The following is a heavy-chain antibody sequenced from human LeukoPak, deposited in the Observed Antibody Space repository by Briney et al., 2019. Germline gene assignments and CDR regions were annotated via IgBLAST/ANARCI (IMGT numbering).Heavy chain of an antibody. Sequence: PGGSLRLSCAASGFTFSSYSMNWVRQAPGKGLEWVSSISSSSSYIYYADSVKGRLTISRDNAKNSLYLQMNSLRAEDTAVYYCAREGSGWHFDYWGQGTLVTVSS. CDR2: ISSSSSYI. V-gene: IGHV3-21*01. CDR3: AREGSGWHFDY. CDR1: GFTFSSYS. J-gene: IGHJ4*02. D-gene: IGHD6-19*01.